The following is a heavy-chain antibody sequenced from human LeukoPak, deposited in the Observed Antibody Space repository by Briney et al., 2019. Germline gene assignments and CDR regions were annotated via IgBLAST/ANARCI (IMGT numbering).Heavy chain of an antibody. CDR1: GFTFSSYS. J-gene: IGHJ4*02. D-gene: IGHD6-13*01. CDR3: ARDRAAGTSFDY. CDR2: ISSSSSYI. Sequence: GGSLSLSCAASGFTFSSYSMNWVRQAPGKGLEWVSSISSSSSYIYYADSVKGRFTISRDNAKNSLYLQMNSLRAEDTAVYYCARDRAAGTSFDYWGQGTLVTVSS. V-gene: IGHV3-21*01.